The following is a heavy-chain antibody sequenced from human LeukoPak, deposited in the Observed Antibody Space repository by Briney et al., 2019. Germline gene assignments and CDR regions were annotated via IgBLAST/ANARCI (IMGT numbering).Heavy chain of an antibody. CDR2: ISGSGGST. CDR3: AKPGRGIAAAGPIDY. V-gene: IGHV3-23*01. Sequence: AGGSLRLSCAASGFTFSSYAMSWVRQAPGKGLEWVSAISGSGGSTYYADSVKGRFTISRDNSKNTLYLQMNSLRAEDTAVYYCAKPGRGIAAAGPIDYWGQGTLVTVSS. J-gene: IGHJ4*02. D-gene: IGHD6-13*01. CDR1: GFTFSSYA.